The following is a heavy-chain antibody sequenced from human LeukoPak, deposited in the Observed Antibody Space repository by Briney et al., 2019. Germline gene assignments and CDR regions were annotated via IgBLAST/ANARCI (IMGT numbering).Heavy chain of an antibody. Sequence: PGGSLRLSCAASGFTFSSYTMNWVRQAPGKGLEWVSSISSTSGYIYYADSVKGRSTISRDNAKNSLYLQMNSLRAEDTAVYYCVRGTAATTTSDYWGQGTLITVSS. CDR3: VRGTAATTTSDY. V-gene: IGHV3-21*01. J-gene: IGHJ4*02. CDR2: ISSTSGYI. CDR1: GFTFSSYT. D-gene: IGHD2-15*01.